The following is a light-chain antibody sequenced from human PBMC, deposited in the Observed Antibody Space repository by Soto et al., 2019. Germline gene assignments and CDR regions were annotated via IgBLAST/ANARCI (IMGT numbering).Light chain of an antibody. CDR1: SSNIGSNT. Sequence: QSVLPQPPPASGTPGQRVTISCSGNSSNIGSNTVNWYQQLPGTAPKLLIYSNNQRPSGVPDRFSGSKSGTSASLAISGLQSEDEADYYCAAWDDSLNAYVFGTGTKVTVL. CDR3: AAWDDSLNAYV. V-gene: IGLV1-44*01. CDR2: SNN. J-gene: IGLJ1*01.